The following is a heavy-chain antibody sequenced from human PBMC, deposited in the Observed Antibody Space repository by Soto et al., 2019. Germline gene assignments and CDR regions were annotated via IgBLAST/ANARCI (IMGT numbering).Heavy chain of an antibody. Sequence: QVQLQESGPGLVKPSETLSLTCPVSGDSISNYYWSWIRQPPGKGLEWIGYAYYGGSPNYNPSLKSRDTRALDKSQNQFALELNSVTAPDTAVYYCANHGPPYAYSSGYYYMSYWGQGALVTVSS. CDR2: AYYGGSP. CDR1: GDSISNYY. V-gene: IGHV4-59*01. J-gene: IGHJ4*02. CDR3: ANHGPPYAYSSGYYYMSY. D-gene: IGHD3-22*01.